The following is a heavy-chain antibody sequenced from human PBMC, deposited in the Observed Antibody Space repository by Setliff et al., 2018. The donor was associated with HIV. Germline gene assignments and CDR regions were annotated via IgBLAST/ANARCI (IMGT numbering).Heavy chain of an antibody. D-gene: IGHD3-3*01. V-gene: IGHV4-38-2*01. CDR1: GYSISTAYY. Sequence: SETLSPTCAVPGYSISTAYYWGWIRQPPGKGLEWIGSVYHSGTTYYNPSLKSRVTISVDMSNNQFSLKVTSVTAADTAVYYCMRGRSITIFGVAYFDFWGQGTQVTVSS. CDR2: VYHSGTT. J-gene: IGHJ4*02. CDR3: MRGRSITIFGVAYFDF.